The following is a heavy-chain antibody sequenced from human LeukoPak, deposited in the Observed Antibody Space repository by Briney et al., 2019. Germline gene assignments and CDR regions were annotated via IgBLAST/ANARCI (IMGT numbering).Heavy chain of an antibody. CDR2: IRFDGSNK. CDR3: AKWGTTGTTRKSV. Sequence: GGSLRLSCAASGFTFSSYGMHWVRQAPGKGLEWVAFIRFDGSNKYYADSVKGRFTISRHNSKNTLYLQMNSLRAGHTAVYYCAKWGTTGTTRKSVWGQGTLVTVSS. V-gene: IGHV3-30*02. J-gene: IGHJ4*02. D-gene: IGHD1-1*01. CDR1: GFTFSSYG.